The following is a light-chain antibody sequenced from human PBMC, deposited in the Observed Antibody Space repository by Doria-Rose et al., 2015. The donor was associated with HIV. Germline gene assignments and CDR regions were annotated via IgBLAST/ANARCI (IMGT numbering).Light chain of an antibody. CDR3: QQLSSFPYT. CDR1: QGISTS. Sequence: SPSSLSTSVGDKITITCRASQGISTSLAWYQQRPGKAPKLLIYAASTLQSGVPSRFSGSGSGTEFTLAISSLQPEDFATYYCQQLSSFPYTFGQGTKLEI. CDR2: AAS. J-gene: IGKJ2*01. V-gene: IGKV1-9*01.